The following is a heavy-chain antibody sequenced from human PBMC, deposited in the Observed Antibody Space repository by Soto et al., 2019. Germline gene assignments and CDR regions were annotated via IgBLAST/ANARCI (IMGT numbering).Heavy chain of an antibody. Sequence: EVQLVESGGGLVKPGGSLRLSCAASGFTFSRYSMNWVRQAPGKGLEWVSSISSSSSYIYYADSVKGRFTISRDNAKNSLYLQMNSLRAEDTAVYYCARDLILVKWFGELLPFDYWGQGTLVTVSS. CDR2: ISSSSSYI. V-gene: IGHV3-21*01. CDR3: ARDLILVKWFGELLPFDY. J-gene: IGHJ4*02. D-gene: IGHD3-10*01. CDR1: GFTFSRYS.